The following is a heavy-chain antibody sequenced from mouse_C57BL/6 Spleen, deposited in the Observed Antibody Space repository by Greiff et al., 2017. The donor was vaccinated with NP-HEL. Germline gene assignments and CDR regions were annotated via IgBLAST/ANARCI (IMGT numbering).Heavy chain of an antibody. CDR2: IDPEDGDT. Sequence: VQLQQSGAELVRPGASVKLSCTASGFNIKDYYMHWVKQRPEQGLEWIGRIDPEDGDTEYAPKFQGKATMTADTSSHTAYLQLSSLTSEDTAVYYCTTSYDYDSAWFAYWGQGTLVTVSA. CDR3: TTSYDYDSAWFAY. CDR1: GFNIKDYY. V-gene: IGHV14-1*01. D-gene: IGHD2-4*01. J-gene: IGHJ3*01.